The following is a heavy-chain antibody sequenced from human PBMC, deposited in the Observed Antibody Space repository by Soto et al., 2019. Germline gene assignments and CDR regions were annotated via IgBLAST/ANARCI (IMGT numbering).Heavy chain of an antibody. Sequence: QVQLQESGPGLVKPSQTLSLTCTVSGGSISSGGYYWSWIRQHPGKGLEWIGYIYYSGSTYYNPSLKRRVTISVDTSKNHFSLKLSSVTAADTAVYYCARCLDDSNSLSGNWFDPWGQGTLVTVSS. D-gene: IGHD4-4*01. CDR3: ARCLDDSNSLSGNWFDP. V-gene: IGHV4-31*03. CDR1: GGSISSGGYY. J-gene: IGHJ5*02. CDR2: IYYSGST.